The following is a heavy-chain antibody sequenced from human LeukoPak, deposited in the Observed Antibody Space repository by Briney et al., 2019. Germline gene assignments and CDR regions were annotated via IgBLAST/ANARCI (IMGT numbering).Heavy chain of an antibody. V-gene: IGHV1-46*01. CDR1: GYTFTSYY. CDR3: ARGVTVIPSGEYFDY. J-gene: IGHJ4*02. CDR2: INPSGGST. D-gene: IGHD3-22*01. Sequence: ASVKVSCKASGYTFTSYYMHWVRQAPGQGLEWMGIINPSGGSTSYAQKFQGRVTMTRDTSTSTVYMELSSLRSEDTAVYYCARGVTVIPSGEYFDYWGQGTLVTVSS.